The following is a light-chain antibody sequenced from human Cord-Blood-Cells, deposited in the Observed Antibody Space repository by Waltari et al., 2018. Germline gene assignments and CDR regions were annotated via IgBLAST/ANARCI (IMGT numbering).Light chain of an antibody. Sequence: QSALTQPASASGSPGQSITISCTGTSSDVGSYNLVSWYQQHPGKAPKLMIYEGSKRPSGVSNRFSGSKAGNTASLTISGLQAEDEADYDCCSYAGSSTSVFGGGTKLTVL. CDR1: SSDVGSYNL. CDR2: EGS. V-gene: IGLV2-23*01. CDR3: CSYAGSSTSV. J-gene: IGLJ2*01.